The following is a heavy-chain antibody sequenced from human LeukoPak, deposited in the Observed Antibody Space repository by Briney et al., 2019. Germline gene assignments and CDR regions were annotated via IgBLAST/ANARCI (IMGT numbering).Heavy chain of an antibody. CDR3: AKVTRGDMITYGGVEY. CDR2: ISGSGDIT. CDR1: GFTFSSYA. Sequence: PGGSLRLSCAASGFTFSSYAMTWVRQAPGKGLEWVSAISGSGDITYYADSVKGRFTISRDNSKNTLFLQMDSLRVEDTAVHYCAKVTRGDMITYGGVEYWGQGTLVTVSS. J-gene: IGHJ4*02. V-gene: IGHV3-23*01. D-gene: IGHD3-16*01.